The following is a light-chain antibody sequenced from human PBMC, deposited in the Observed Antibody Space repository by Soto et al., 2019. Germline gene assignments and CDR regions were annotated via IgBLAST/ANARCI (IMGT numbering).Light chain of an antibody. CDR3: QHYNSYSEA. Sequence: DIQMTQSPSTLSGSVGDRVTITCRASQTISSWLAWYQQKPGKAPKLLIYKASTLKSGAPSRFSGSGSGTEFTLTISSLQPDDFATDYCQHYNSYSEAFGQGTKVERK. CDR1: QTISSW. J-gene: IGKJ1*01. V-gene: IGKV1-5*03. CDR2: KAS.